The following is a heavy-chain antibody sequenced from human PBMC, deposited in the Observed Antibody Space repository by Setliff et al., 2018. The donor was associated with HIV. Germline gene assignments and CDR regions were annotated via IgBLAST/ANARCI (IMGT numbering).Heavy chain of an antibody. V-gene: IGHV4-39*01. CDR2: ISYTGST. D-gene: IGHD3-9*01. Sequence: PSETLSLTCTVSGGSISSSSYYWGWIRQPPGKGLEWIGTISYTGSTYYDPSLKSRFTISLDTSKNQFFLKLSSVTAPDTAIYYCARQTWEYYDTLTGYYRSPKNFDSWGQGTLVTVSS. J-gene: IGHJ4*02. CDR1: GGSISSSSYY. CDR3: ARQTWEYYDTLTGYYRSPKNFDS.